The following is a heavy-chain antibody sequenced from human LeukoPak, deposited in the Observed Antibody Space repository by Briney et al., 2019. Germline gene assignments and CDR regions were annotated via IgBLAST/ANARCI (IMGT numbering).Heavy chain of an antibody. Sequence: GGSLRLSCSASGLTFSTYDMSWVRQAPGKGLEWVSTVRVNGRSAFYADSVKGRFTISRDNSKNTLYLQMNSLRAEDTALYYCAKPGEPSNYYFDYWGQGALVTVSS. V-gene: IGHV3-23*01. CDR1: GLTFSTYD. CDR2: VRVNGRSA. D-gene: IGHD2-21*01. J-gene: IGHJ4*02. CDR3: AKPGEPSNYYFDY.